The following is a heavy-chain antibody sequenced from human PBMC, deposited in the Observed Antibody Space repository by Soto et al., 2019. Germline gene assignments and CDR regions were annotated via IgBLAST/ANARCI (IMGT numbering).Heavy chain of an antibody. D-gene: IGHD3-10*01. J-gene: IGHJ6*02. CDR1: GGSISSGDYY. CDR3: ARGDYYGSGSPLYYYGMDV. Sequence: SETLSLTCTVSGGSISSGDYYWSWIRQPPGKGLEWIGYIYYSGSTYYTPSLKSRVTISVDTSKNQFSLKLSSVTAADTAVYYCARGDYYGSGSPLYYYGMDVWGQGTTVTVSS. CDR2: IYYSGST. V-gene: IGHV4-30-4*01.